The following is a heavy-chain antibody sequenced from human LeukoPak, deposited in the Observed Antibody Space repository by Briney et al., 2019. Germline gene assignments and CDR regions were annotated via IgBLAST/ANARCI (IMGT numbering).Heavy chain of an antibody. CDR1: GYSFTSYW. CDR2: IYPGDSDT. CDR3: ARLVDYYDSSGYYLRN. V-gene: IGHV5-51*01. Sequence: GESLQIPCKGSGYSFTSYWIGWVRPMPGKGLEWMGIIYPGDSDTRYSPSFQGQVTISADKSISTAYLQWSSLKASDTAMYYCARLVDYYDSSGYYLRNWGQGTLVTVSS. D-gene: IGHD3-22*01. J-gene: IGHJ4*02.